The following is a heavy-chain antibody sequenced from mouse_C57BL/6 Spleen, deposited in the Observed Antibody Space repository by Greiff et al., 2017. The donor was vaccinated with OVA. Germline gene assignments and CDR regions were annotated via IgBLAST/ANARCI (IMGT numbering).Heavy chain of an antibody. CDR3: ARTDGGFAY. D-gene: IGHD2-3*01. V-gene: IGHV1-50*01. CDR1: GYTFTSYW. Sequence: VQLQQPGAELVKPGASVKLSCKASGYTFTSYWMQWVKQRPGQGLEWIGEIDPSDSYTYYNQKFKGKATLTVDTSSSTAYMQLSSLASEDSAVYYCARTDGGFAYWGQGTLVTVSA. CDR2: IDPSDSYT. J-gene: IGHJ3*01.